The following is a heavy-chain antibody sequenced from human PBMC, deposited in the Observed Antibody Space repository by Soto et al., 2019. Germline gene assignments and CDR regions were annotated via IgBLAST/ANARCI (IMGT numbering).Heavy chain of an antibody. D-gene: IGHD3-10*01. CDR2: IYHIGST. V-gene: IGHV4-4*02. CDR3: ARGPPITITMVRGVIYWFDP. CDR1: GGSVSSTNW. Sequence: SEILSLTCAVSGGSVSSTNWWSWVRQSPGKGLDWIGDIYHIGSTNYNPSLRGRVTISVDTSKNQFSLKLSSVTAADTAVYYCARGPPITITMVRGVIYWFDPWGQGTLVTVSS. J-gene: IGHJ5*02.